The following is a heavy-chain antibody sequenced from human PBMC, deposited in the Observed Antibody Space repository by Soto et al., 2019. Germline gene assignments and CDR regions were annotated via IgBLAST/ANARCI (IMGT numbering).Heavy chain of an antibody. Sequence: PSETLSLTCAVYGGSFSGYYWSWIRQPPGKGLEWIGEINHSGSTNYNPSLKSRVTISVDTSKNQFSLKLSSVTAADTAVYYCTKGRGKAARRLDYWARGTLVTVSS. CDR1: GGSFSGYY. D-gene: IGHD6-6*01. V-gene: IGHV4-34*01. J-gene: IGHJ4*02. CDR2: INHSGST. CDR3: TKGRGKAARRLDY.